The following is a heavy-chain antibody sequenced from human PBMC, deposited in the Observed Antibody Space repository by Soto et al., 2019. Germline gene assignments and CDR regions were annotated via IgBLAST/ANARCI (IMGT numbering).Heavy chain of an antibody. J-gene: IGHJ4*02. CDR2: MSYDGTKQ. Sequence: PGGSLRLSCAASGFTFSTYGMHWVRQAPGKGLEWVAAMSYDGTKQYYVDSVKGRFTISRDNSRNTLFLQLNSLRDEDTAVYYCARGVGGVLVAGFDYWGQGTLVTVSS. D-gene: IGHD6-19*01. CDR1: GFTFSTYG. CDR3: ARGVGGVLVAGFDY. V-gene: IGHV3-30*03.